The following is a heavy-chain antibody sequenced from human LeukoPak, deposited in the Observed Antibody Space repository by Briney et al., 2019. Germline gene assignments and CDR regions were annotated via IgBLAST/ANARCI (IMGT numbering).Heavy chain of an antibody. J-gene: IGHJ4*02. Sequence: HSGGSLRLSCAASGFTFRRHAVYWVRQAPGKGLEWVSTITGSGSGIYYADSVKGRFTISRDNSKNTMFMQMNSLRAEDTAVYYCVRSTKGAFDYWGQGTLVTVSS. CDR3: VRSTKGAFDY. CDR1: GFTFRRHA. V-gene: IGHV3-23*01. CDR2: ITGSGSGI.